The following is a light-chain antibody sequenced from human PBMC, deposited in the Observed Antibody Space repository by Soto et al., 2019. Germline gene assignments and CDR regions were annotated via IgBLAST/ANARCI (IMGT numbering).Light chain of an antibody. Sequence: QSVLTQPPSASGTPGQRVTISCSGSSSNIGSHYVYWYQQLPGTAPKLLIYKNNQRPSGVPDRLSGSKSGTSASLASSGLRSEDEADYDCAAWDDSLRGEVFGGGTKLTVL. V-gene: IGLV1-47*01. J-gene: IGLJ3*02. CDR3: AAWDDSLRGEV. CDR1: SSNIGSHY. CDR2: KNN.